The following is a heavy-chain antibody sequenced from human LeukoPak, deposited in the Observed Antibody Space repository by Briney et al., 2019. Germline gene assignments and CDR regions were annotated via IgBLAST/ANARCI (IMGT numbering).Heavy chain of an antibody. CDR2: IIPIFGTA. Sequence: GASVTVSFKASGGTFTIYAISWVRQAPGQGLEWMGGIIPIFGTANYTQKFQGRVTITTDKSTSTAYMELSSQRYDDTAVYYCAAPSLQLNPKRYYHYYYMDVWGKGTTVTVSS. CDR3: AAPSLQLNPKRYYHYYYMDV. J-gene: IGHJ6*03. D-gene: IGHD1-1*01. CDR1: GGTFTIYA. V-gene: IGHV1-69*05.